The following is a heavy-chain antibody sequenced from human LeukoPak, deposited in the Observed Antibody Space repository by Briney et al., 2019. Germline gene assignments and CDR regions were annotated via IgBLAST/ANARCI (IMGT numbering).Heavy chain of an antibody. CDR2: IIPIFGTA. V-gene: IGHV1-69*06. J-gene: IGHJ4*02. D-gene: IGHD3-16*01. CDR1: GGTFSSYA. CDR3: VRDPGYDYVWGSFFDY. Sequence: RASVKVSCKASGGTFSSYAISWVRQAPGQGLEWMGGIIPIFGTANYAQKFQGRVTITADKSTSTAYMELSSLRSEDTAVYYCVRDPGYDYVWGSFFDYWGQGTLVTVSS.